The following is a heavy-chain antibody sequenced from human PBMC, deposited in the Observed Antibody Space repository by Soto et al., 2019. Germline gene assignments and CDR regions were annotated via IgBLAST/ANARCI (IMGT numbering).Heavy chain of an antibody. J-gene: IGHJ6*02. CDR1: GWSFSCYY. CDR2: INHSGST. CDR3: AFRTYYYYGMDV. V-gene: IGHV4-34*01. Sequence: SETLSLTCAFYGWSFSCYYLSWIRQPPGKGLEWIGEINHSGSTNYNPSLKSRVTISVDTSKNQFSLKLSSVTAADTAVYYCAFRTYYYYGMDVWGQGTTVNVSS.